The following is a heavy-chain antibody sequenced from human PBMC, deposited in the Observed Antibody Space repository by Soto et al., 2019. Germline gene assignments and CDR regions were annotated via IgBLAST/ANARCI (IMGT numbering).Heavy chain of an antibody. D-gene: IGHD5-18*01. Sequence: SETLSLTCAVYGGSFSGYYWSWIRQPPGKGLEWIGEINHSGSTNYNPSLKSRVTISVDTSKNQFSLKLSSVTAADTAVYYCATGGPRGYSYGQGDYYYYGMDVWGQGTTVTVSS. J-gene: IGHJ6*02. CDR3: ATGGPRGYSYGQGDYYYYGMDV. CDR1: GGSFSGYY. CDR2: INHSGST. V-gene: IGHV4-34*01.